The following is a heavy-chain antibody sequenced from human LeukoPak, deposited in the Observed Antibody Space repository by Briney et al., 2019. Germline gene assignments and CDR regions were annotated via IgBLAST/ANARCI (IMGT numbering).Heavy chain of an antibody. D-gene: IGHD2-21*01. CDR2: ISSSSSYI. J-gene: IGHJ4*02. CDR3: AGGGGATDFDY. CDR1: GFTVSSNY. Sequence: GGSLRLSCAASGFTVSSNYMSWVRQAPGKGLEWVSSISSSSSYIYYADSVKGRFTISRDNAKNSLYLQMNSLRAEDTAVYYCAGGGGATDFDYWGQGTLVTVSS. V-gene: IGHV3-21*01.